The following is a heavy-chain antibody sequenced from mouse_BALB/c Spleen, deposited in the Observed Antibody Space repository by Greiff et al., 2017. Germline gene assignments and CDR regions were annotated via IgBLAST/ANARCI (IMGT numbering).Heavy chain of an antibody. D-gene: IGHD2-3*01. J-gene: IGHJ3*01. CDR3: ARSYDGYPAWFAY. CDR1: GYTFTSYT. CDR2: INPSSGYT. V-gene: IGHV1-4*01. Sequence: VQLQQSGAELARPGASVKMSCKASGYTFTSYTMHWVKQRPGQGLEWIGYINPSSGYTNYNQKFKDEATLTADKSSSTAYMQLSSLTSEDSAVYYCARSYDGYPAWFAYWGQGTLVTVSA.